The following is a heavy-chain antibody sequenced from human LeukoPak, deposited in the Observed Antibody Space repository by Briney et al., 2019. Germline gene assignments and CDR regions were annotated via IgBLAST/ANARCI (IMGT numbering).Heavy chain of an antibody. J-gene: IGHJ4*02. V-gene: IGHV4-34*01. D-gene: IGHD6-13*01. CDR3: ARGSEIAAATTGFYFDY. CDR2: INHSGGT. CDR1: GGSFTGYH. Sequence: SSETLSLTCAVDGGSFTGYHWSWIRQPPGKGLEWIGEINHSGGTNYNPSLKSRVTISVDTSKNQFSLRLSSVTAADTAFYYCARGSEIAAATTGFYFDYWGQGTLVTVSS.